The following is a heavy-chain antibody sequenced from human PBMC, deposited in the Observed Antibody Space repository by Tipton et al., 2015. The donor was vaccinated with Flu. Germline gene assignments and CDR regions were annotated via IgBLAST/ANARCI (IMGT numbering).Heavy chain of an antibody. D-gene: IGHD1-26*01. Sequence: LRLSCAVPGYSISSGYYWGWIRQPPGEGLEWIGSIYHSGSTYYNPSLKGRVTISVDTSKNQFSLKLSSVTAADTAVYYCARVKSGARDYFDYWGQGTLVTVSS. CDR3: ARVKSGARDYFDY. CDR1: GYSISSGYY. V-gene: IGHV4-38-2*01. CDR2: IYHSGST. J-gene: IGHJ4*02.